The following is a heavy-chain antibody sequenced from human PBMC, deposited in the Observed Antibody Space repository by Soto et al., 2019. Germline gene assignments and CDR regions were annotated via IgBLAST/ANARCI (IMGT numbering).Heavy chain of an antibody. Sequence: SETLSLTCTVSGASISSGTFYWGWIRQPPGKGLESIANIYYDGSTYYNPSLKSRVTISLDTSKNQFSLKLSSVTAADTAVYYCARPHIVPRLLMYPYDYWGQGTLVTVSS. CDR2: IYYDGST. CDR1: GASISSGTFY. D-gene: IGHD6-6*01. CDR3: ARPHIVPRLLMYPYDY. V-gene: IGHV4-39*01. J-gene: IGHJ4*02.